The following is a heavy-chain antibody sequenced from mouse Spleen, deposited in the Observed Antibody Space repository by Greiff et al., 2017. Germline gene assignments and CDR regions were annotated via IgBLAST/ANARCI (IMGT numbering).Heavy chain of an antibody. CDR3: ASWDGDYFDY. Sequence: EVQVVESGGGLVKPGGSLKLSCAASGFTFSSYAMSWVRQTPEKRLEWVATISSGGSYTYYPDSVKGRFTISRDNAKNTLYLQMSSLRSEDTAMYYCASWDGDYFDYWGQGTTLTVSS. CDR2: ISSGGSYT. V-gene: IGHV5-9-3*01. CDR1: GFTFSSYA. J-gene: IGHJ2*01. D-gene: IGHD4-1*01.